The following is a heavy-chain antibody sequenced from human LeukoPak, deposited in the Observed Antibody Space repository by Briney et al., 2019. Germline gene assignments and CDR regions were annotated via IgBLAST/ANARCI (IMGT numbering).Heavy chain of an antibody. D-gene: IGHD2-2*01. CDR2: IIPILGIA. Sequence: ASVKVSCKASGGTFSSYAISWVRQAPGQGLEWMGRIIPILGIANYAQKFQGRVTITADKSTSTAYMELSSLRSEDTAVYYCARYGSKSGMDVWGQGTTVTVSS. CDR3: ARYGSKSGMDV. J-gene: IGHJ6*02. CDR1: GGTFSSYA. V-gene: IGHV1-69*04.